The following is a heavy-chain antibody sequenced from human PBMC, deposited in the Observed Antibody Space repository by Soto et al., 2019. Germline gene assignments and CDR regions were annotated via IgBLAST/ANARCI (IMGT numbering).Heavy chain of an antibody. CDR3: ARGGCTNGVCYSAPDDY. Sequence: SETLSLTCTVSGGSISSSSYYWGWIRQPPGKGLEWIGSIYYSGSTYYNPSLKSRVTISVDTSKNQFSLKLSSVTAADTAVYYCARGGCTNGVCYSAPDDYWGQGTLVTVSS. CDR2: IYYSGST. J-gene: IGHJ4*02. D-gene: IGHD2-8*01. V-gene: IGHV4-39*01. CDR1: GGSISSSSYY.